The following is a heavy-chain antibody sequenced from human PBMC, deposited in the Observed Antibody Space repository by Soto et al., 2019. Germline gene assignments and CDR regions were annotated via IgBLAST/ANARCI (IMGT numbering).Heavy chain of an antibody. CDR1: GFTFSTYS. J-gene: IGHJ4*02. CDR2: ISSTSYHI. CDR3: ARDSLSGYDYFDY. D-gene: IGHD5-12*01. Sequence: EVQLVESGGGLVKPGGSLRLSCAASGFTFSTYSMNWVRQAPGKGLEWVSSISSTSYHIYYADSVKGRFTISRDNAKTALFLQMNSLRAEETAVYYCARDSLSGYDYFDYWGQGTLVTVSS. V-gene: IGHV3-21*01.